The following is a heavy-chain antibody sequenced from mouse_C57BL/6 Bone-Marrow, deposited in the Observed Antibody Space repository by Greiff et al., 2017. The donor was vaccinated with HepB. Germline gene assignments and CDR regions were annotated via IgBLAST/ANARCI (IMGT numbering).Heavy chain of an antibody. J-gene: IGHJ3*01. D-gene: IGHD2-1*01. V-gene: IGHV1-64*01. Sequence: QVQLQQPGAELVKPGASVKLSCKASGYTFTSYWMHWVKQRPGQGLEWIGMIHPNSGSTNYNEKFKSKATLTVDKSSSTAYMQLSSLTSEDSAVYYCARENYQGLFAYWGQGTLVTVSA. CDR3: ARENYQGLFAY. CDR1: GYTFTSYW. CDR2: IHPNSGST.